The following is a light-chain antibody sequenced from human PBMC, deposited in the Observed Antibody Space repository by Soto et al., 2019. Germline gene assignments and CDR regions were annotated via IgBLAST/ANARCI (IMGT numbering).Light chain of an antibody. CDR3: QQYTNWRT. CDR2: DAS. CDR1: QGVSSN. Sequence: EIVMTQSPATLSVSPGERVTLSCRASQGVSSNLAWYQQKPGQAPRLLIYDASTRATGIPARFSGSGSGTDFTLTITSLQSEDFAVYYCQQYTNWRTFGQGTKVEIK. V-gene: IGKV3-15*01. J-gene: IGKJ1*01.